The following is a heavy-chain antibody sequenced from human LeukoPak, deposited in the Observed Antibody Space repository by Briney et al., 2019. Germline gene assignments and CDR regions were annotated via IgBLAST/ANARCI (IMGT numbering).Heavy chain of an antibody. J-gene: IGHJ6*03. CDR1: GGTFSSYA. Sequence: SVKVSCKASGGTFSSYAISWVRQAPGQGLEWMGRIIPIFGTANYAQKLQGRVTITTDESTSTAYMELSGLRSEDTAVYYCARGGQWPHYMDVWGKGTTVTVSS. CDR2: IIPIFGTA. V-gene: IGHV1-69*05. CDR3: ARGGQWPHYMDV. D-gene: IGHD6-19*01.